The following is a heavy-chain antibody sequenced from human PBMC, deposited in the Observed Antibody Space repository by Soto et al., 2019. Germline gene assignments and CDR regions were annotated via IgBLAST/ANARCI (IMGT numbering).Heavy chain of an antibody. V-gene: IGHV1-2*04. D-gene: IGHD3-3*01. CDR2: INPNSGGT. CDR1: GYTFTGYY. CDR3: ARDNNDFWSGYYDYYYYGMDV. Sequence: ASVKVSCKASGYTFTGYYMHWVRQAPGQGLEWMGWINPNSGGTNYAQKFQGWVTMTRDTSISTAYMELSRLRSDDTAVYYCARDNNDFWSGYYDYYYYGMDVWGQGTTVTVSS. J-gene: IGHJ6*02.